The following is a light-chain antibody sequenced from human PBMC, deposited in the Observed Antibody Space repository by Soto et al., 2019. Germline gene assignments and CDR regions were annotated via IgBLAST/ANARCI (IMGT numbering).Light chain of an antibody. CDR3: QQRSNWPPT. Sequence: EIVLTQSPATLSLSPGERATLSCRASQSVSSYLAWYQQKPGQAPSLLIYDASNRATGIPARFSGSGSGTDLTITISSLEPEDFEVYYCQQRSNWPPTFGQGTKVDIK. J-gene: IGKJ1*01. CDR2: DAS. V-gene: IGKV3-11*01. CDR1: QSVSSY.